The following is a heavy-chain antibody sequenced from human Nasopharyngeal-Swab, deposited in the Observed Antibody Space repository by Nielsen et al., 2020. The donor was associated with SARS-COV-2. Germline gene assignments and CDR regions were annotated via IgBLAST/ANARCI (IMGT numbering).Heavy chain of an antibody. CDR2: IRSKGNNYAT. D-gene: IGHD2-21*02. Sequence: GESLKISCAASGFTFSDSAIHWVRQASGEGLEWVARIRSKGNNYATAYVASVKGRFIIFRDDPTNTAYLQMNSLKTEDTAVYYCTRCGGGCYSGRDYWGQGTLVTVSS. CDR3: TRCGGGCYSGRDY. CDR1: GFTFSDSA. J-gene: IGHJ4*02. V-gene: IGHV3-73*01.